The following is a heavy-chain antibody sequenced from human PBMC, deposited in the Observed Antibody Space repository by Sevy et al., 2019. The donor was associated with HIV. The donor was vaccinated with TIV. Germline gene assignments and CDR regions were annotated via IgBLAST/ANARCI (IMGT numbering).Heavy chain of an antibody. Sequence: ASVKVSCKASGGTFSSYAISWVRQAPGQGLEWMGGIIPIFGTANYAQKFQGRVTITADESTSTAYMELSSLRSEDTAVYYCARRYGSGSKPYGMDVWGQATMVTVSS. D-gene: IGHD3-10*01. CDR1: GGTFSSYA. CDR3: ARRYGSGSKPYGMDV. CDR2: IIPIFGTA. J-gene: IGHJ6*02. V-gene: IGHV1-69*13.